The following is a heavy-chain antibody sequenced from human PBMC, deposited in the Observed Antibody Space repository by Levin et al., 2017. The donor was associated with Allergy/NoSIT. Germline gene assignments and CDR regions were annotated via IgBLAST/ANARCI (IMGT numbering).Heavy chain of an antibody. V-gene: IGHV4-30-4*01. CDR3: ARVGYCSGGSCYWWYFDY. CDR2: IYYSGST. CDR1: GGSISSGDYY. D-gene: IGHD2-15*01. J-gene: IGHJ4*02. Sequence: TSETLSLTCTVSGGSISSGDYYWSWIRQPPGKGLEWIGYIYYSGSTYYNPSLKSRVTISVDTSKNQFSLKLSSVTAADTAVYYCARVGYCSGGSCYWWYFDYWGQGTLVTVSS.